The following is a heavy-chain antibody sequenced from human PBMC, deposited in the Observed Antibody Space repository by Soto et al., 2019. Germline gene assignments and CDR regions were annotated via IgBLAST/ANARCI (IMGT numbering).Heavy chain of an antibody. CDR2: ISAYNGNT. V-gene: IGHV1-18*01. D-gene: IGHD1-26*01. CDR1: GYTFSIYG. Sequence: QVQLVQSGAEVKKPGASVKVSCKASGYTFSIYGISWVRQAPGQGLEWMGWISAYNGNTKYAQKLQGRVTVTTDTSTSRAYRELRSLRSDDTAVYYCARDLSGGTYPWLFDRWGRGTLVTVSS. J-gene: IGHJ2*01. CDR3: ARDLSGGTYPWLFDR.